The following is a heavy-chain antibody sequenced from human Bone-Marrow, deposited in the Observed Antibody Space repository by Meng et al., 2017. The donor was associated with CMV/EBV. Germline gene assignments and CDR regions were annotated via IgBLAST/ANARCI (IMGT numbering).Heavy chain of an antibody. V-gene: IGHV3-9*01. CDR2: ISWNSDTI. J-gene: IGHJ4*02. CDR3: AKDKLGSSSHFYY. CDR1: GFSFDDYA. D-gene: IGHD6-6*01. Sequence: SLKISCAASGFSFDDYAMHWVRLRPGKGLEWVSGISWNSDTIGYADSVKGRFTISRDNAKNSLYLQINSLRTEDTALYYCAKDKLGSSSHFYYWGQGTLVTVSS.